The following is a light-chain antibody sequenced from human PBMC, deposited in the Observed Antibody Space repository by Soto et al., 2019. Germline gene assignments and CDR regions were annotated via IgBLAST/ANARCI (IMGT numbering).Light chain of an antibody. J-gene: IGKJ1*01. Sequence: EIVLTQSPATVSLSPGEGVTLSDGASQSVSSNYLAWYQQKPGLAPRLLIYAASSRTTGIPDRFSGSGSGTDFTLTINRLEPEDFAVYYCQDYGTSWTFGQGSKVDIK. CDR2: AAS. V-gene: IGKV3D-20*01. CDR1: QSVSSNY. CDR3: QDYGTSWT.